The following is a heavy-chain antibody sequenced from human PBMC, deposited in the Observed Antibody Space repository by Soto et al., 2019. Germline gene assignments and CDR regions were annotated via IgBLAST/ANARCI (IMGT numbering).Heavy chain of an antibody. CDR3: ARSGCSGGRCYSYYFDY. CDR2: ISAYNGNT. Sequence: ASVKVSCKASGYTFTSYGISWLRQAPGQGLEWMGWISAYNGNTNYAQKLQGRVTMTTDTSTSTAYMELRSLRSDDTAVYYCARSGCSGGRCYSYYFDYWGRGTLVTVSS. J-gene: IGHJ4*02. CDR1: GYTFTSYG. D-gene: IGHD2-15*01. V-gene: IGHV1-18*01.